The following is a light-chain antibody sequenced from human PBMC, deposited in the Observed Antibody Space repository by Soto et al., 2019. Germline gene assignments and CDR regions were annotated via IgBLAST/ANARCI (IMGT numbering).Light chain of an antibody. J-gene: IGLJ1*01. CDR2: TVT. CDR1: SSDVGGYNY. CDR3: CSYAGSSSYV. V-gene: IGLV2-11*01. Sequence: QSVLTQPRSVSGSPGQSVTISCTGTSSDVGGYNYVSWYQQHPGKAPKLMIYTVTKRPSGVPDRFSGSKSDNTASLTISGLQADDEAGYYCCSYAGSSSYVFGTGTEVTVL.